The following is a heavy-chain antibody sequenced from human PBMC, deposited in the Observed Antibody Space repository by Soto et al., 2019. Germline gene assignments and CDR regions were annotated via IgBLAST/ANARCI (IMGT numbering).Heavy chain of an antibody. CDR3: AKDRLDYYDSSGYYHLN. V-gene: IGHV3-23*01. CDR2: ISGSGGST. Sequence: GGSLRLSCAASGFTFSSYAMSWVRQAPGKGLEWVSAISGSGGSTYYADSVKGRFTISRDNSKNTLYLQMNSLRAEDTAVYYCAKDRLDYYDSSGYYHLNWGQGTLVTVSS. D-gene: IGHD3-22*01. J-gene: IGHJ4*02. CDR1: GFTFSSYA.